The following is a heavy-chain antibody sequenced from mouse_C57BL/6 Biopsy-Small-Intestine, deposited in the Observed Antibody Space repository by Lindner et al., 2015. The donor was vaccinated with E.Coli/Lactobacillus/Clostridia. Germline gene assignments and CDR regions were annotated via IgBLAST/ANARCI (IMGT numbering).Heavy chain of an antibody. Sequence: VQLQESGAELVRPGASVKLSCTASGFNIKDDYIHWVKQRPEQGLEWIGRIDPANGNTKYAPKFQDKATVTADTSSNTAYLQLSGLTSEDTAVYYCARSRLRLWFAYWGQGTLVTVSA. D-gene: IGHD2-4*01. CDR1: GFNIKDDY. CDR2: IDPANGNT. CDR3: ARSRLRLWFAY. V-gene: IGHV14-3*01. J-gene: IGHJ3*01.